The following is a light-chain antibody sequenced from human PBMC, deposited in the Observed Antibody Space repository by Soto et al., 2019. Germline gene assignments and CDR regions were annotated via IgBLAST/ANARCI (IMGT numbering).Light chain of an antibody. Sequence: QSALTQPPSASGSPGQSVTIPCTGTYSDIGADNYVSWYQQRAGAAHKLIIYEVSKRSSVVADLFFATTASTTASLTGSGLYADEEDNYCGTSFKGINSVVFGTGTKLTVL. J-gene: IGLJ1*01. CDR2: EVS. CDR3: TSFKGINSVV. CDR1: YSDIGADNY. V-gene: IGLV2-8*01.